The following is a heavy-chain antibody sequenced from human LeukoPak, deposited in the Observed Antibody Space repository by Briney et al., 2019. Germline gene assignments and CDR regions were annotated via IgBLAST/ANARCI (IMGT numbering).Heavy chain of an antibody. V-gene: IGHV4-34*01. J-gene: IGHJ5*02. CDR3: ARGHRYCSSTSCYHWFDP. CDR2: INHSGST. Sequence: SETLSLTCAVYGGSFSGYYWRWIRQPPGKGLEWIGEINHSGSTNYNPSLKSRVTISVDTSKNQFSLKLSSVTAADTAVYYCARGHRYCSSTSCYHWFDPWGQGTLVTVSS. D-gene: IGHD2-2*01. CDR1: GGSFSGYY.